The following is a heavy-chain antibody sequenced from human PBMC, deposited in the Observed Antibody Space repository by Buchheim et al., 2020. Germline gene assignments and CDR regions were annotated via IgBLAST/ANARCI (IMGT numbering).Heavy chain of an antibody. CDR1: GGSISSGGYS. D-gene: IGHD1-26*01. CDR3: AREMTSGSYGYYFDY. V-gene: IGHV4-30-2*01. CDR2: IYHSGST. J-gene: IGHJ4*02. Sequence: QLQLQESGSELVKPSQTLSLTCAVSGGSISSGGYSWSWIRQPPGKGLEWIGYIYHSGSTYYNPSLKSRVTISVDRSKNQFSLKLSSVTAADTAVYYCAREMTSGSYGYYFDYWGQGTL.